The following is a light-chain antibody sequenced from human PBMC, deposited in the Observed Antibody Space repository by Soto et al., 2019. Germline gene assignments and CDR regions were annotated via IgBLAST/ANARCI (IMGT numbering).Light chain of an antibody. CDR1: SSNIGNNY. J-gene: IGLJ3*02. V-gene: IGLV1-51*01. Sequence: QSLLTQPPSVSAAPGQKVTISCSGSSSNIGNNYVSWYQQVPGTAPKLLIFDSDKRPSGIPDRFSGSKSGTSATLGVTGLQTGDEADYYCGTWDNSLPGWVFGGGTQLTVL. CDR3: GTWDNSLPGWV. CDR2: DSD.